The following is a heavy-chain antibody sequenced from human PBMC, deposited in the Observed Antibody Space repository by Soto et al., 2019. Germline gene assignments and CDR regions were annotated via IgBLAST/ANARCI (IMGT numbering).Heavy chain of an antibody. D-gene: IGHD6-13*01. CDR3: ARESRSALGKVEH. Sequence: QVQLQESGPGLVKPSETLSLTCTVSVASISDYYWSWIRQPAGKGLECIGRIYASGNTNYNPSLKSRVTMPVDTSKNRFSLTLNSVTAADPAVYYSARESRSALGKVEHWGRGTLVTVSS. CDR2: IYASGNT. J-gene: IGHJ4*02. CDR1: VASISDYY. V-gene: IGHV4-4*07.